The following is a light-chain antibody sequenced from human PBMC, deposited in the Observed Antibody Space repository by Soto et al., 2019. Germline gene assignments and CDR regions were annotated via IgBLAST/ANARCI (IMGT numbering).Light chain of an antibody. CDR1: QGIRTD. J-gene: IGKJ1*01. CDR3: LQDYNYPRT. CDR2: GAS. V-gene: IGKV1-6*01. Sequence: AIQMTQSPSSLSASVGDRVTITCRSSQGIRTDLGWYQQKPGKAPKLLIYGASSLQSEVPSRFSGSGSGTDFTLTISSLQPEDFATYYCLQDYNYPRTFGRGTKVDIK.